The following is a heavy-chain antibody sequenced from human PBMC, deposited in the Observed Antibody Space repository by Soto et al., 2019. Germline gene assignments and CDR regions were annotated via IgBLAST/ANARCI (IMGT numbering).Heavy chain of an antibody. CDR1: GYSFTSYW. J-gene: IGHJ3*02. V-gene: IGHV5-51*01. D-gene: IGHD2-15*01. CDR3: AKHWGRGYCSGGSCYGTDAFDI. CDR2: IYPGDSDT. Sequence: EVQLVQSGAEVKKPGESLKISCKGSGYSFTSYWIGWVRQMPGKGLEWMGIIYPGDSDTRYSPSFQGQVTISADKSISTAYLQWSSLKASDTAMYYCAKHWGRGYCSGGSCYGTDAFDIWGQGTMVTVSS.